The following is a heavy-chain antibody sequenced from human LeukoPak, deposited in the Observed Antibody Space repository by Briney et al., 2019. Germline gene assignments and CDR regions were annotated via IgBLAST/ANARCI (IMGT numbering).Heavy chain of an antibody. CDR3: ARGDSGYDYYYYYGMDV. J-gene: IGHJ6*02. Sequence: VASVKVSCKASGYTFTGYYMHWVRQAPGQGLEWMGWINPNSGGTNYAQTFQGRVTMTRDTSISTAYMELSRLRSDDTAVYYCARGDSGYDYYYYYGMDVWGQGTTVTVSS. CDR1: GYTFTGYY. CDR2: INPNSGGT. V-gene: IGHV1-2*02. D-gene: IGHD5-12*01.